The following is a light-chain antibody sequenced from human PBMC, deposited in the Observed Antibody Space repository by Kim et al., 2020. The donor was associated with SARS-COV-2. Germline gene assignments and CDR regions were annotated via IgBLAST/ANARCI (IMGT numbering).Light chain of an antibody. CDR2: GTS. CDR1: QDIRNY. Sequence: ASLGDRVTITCQASQDIRNYLNWYQQKPGKAPKLLIYGTSNLQTGVPSRFSGSVSGTDFTFTISSLQPEDIATYFCQQYENLPLTFGGGTKVDIK. V-gene: IGKV1-33*01. J-gene: IGKJ4*01. CDR3: QQYENLPLT.